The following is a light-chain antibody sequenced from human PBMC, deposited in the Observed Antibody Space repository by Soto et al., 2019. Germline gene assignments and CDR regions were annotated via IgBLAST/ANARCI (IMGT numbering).Light chain of an antibody. CDR1: SSDVGSYNL. V-gene: IGLV2-23*02. Sequence: QSVLTQPASVSGSPGQSITISCTGTSSDVGSYNLVSWYQQHPGKAPKVMIYEVSKRPSGVSNRFSGSKSGNTASLTISGLQAEDEADYYCCSYANTATFVFGGGTKVTVL. J-gene: IGLJ3*02. CDR2: EVS. CDR3: CSYANTATFV.